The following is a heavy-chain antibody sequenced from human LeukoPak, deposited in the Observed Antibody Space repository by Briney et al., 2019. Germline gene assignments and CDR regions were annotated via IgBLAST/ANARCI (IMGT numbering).Heavy chain of an antibody. Sequence: ASVKVSCKASGYTFTGYYMHWVRQAPGQGLEWMGWINPKSGVTNCIQKFQGRVTMTRDTSISTTYMELGRLTSDDTAVYYCARGDYAEYFQHWGQGTLVTVSS. CDR1: GYTFTGYY. V-gene: IGHV1-2*02. J-gene: IGHJ1*01. CDR2: INPKSGVT. CDR3: ARGDYAEYFQH. D-gene: IGHD4-17*01.